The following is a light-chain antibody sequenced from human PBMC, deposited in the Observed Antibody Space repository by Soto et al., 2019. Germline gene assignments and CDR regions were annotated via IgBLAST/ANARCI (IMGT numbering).Light chain of an antibody. V-gene: IGKV2-30*01. Sequence: DVVMTQSPLSLPVTLGQPDSISCRSDQSLVNGDGNTYLTWFHQRPGQSPRRLINKVSNRDSGVPDRFSGSGSGTNFTLKISRVEAEDVGVYYCMQGKHCPPTFGHGTKVDIK. CDR2: KVS. CDR1: QSLVNGDGNTY. J-gene: IGKJ3*01. CDR3: MQGKHCPPT.